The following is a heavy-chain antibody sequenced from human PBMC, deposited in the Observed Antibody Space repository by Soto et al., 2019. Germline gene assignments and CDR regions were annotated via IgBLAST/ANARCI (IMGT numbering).Heavy chain of an antibody. Sequence: QVHLVQSGAEVKKPGASVKVACKGSGYTFIAFLIHLVRQAPGQGLEWMGGIDPSGGIASHTQQKFQGRFTLTADTSTSTVYIDLNGLTSEDTAVYYCAREYPHSQAFEYWGQGTLVTVSS. J-gene: IGHJ4*02. D-gene: IGHD2-15*01. CDR3: AREYPHSQAFEY. CDR2: IDPSGGIA. V-gene: IGHV1-46*03. CDR1: GYTFIAFL.